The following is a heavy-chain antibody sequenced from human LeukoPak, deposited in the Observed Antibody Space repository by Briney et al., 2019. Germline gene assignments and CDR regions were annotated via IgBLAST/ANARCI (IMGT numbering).Heavy chain of an antibody. J-gene: IGHJ4*02. CDR2: IWYDGSNK. Sequence: PGGSLRLSCAASGFTFSSYGMHWVRQAPGKGLEWVAVIWYDGSNKYYADSVKGRFTISRDNSKNTLYLQMNSLRAEDTAVYYCARAWHSSSFDYWGQGTLVTVSS. D-gene: IGHD6-6*01. CDR1: GFTFSSYG. CDR3: ARAWHSSSFDY. V-gene: IGHV3-33*01.